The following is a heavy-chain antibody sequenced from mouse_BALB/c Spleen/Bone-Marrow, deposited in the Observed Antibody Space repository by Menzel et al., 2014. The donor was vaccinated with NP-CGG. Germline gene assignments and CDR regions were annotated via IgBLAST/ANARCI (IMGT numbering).Heavy chain of an antibody. Sequence: QVQLKESGPELVKPGASVKMSCKASGYTFTSYFIHWVKQRPGQGLEWIGWIYPGDGSTKYNEKFKVKTTLTADKSSSTAHMFLSSLTSVDSAIYFCAYYRYDEYFDVWGAGTTVTVSS. CDR2: IYPGDGST. D-gene: IGHD2-14*01. CDR1: GYTFTSYF. V-gene: IGHV1S56*01. J-gene: IGHJ1*01. CDR3: AYYRYDEYFDV.